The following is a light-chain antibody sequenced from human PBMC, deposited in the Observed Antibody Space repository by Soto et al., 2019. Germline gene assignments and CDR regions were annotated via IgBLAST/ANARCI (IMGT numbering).Light chain of an antibody. CDR1: QSVSSY. J-gene: IGKJ1*01. CDR2: DAF. Sequence: EIVLTQSPATLSLSPGERVTLSCRASQSVSSYLAWYQQKPGQAPRLLIYDAFNRATGIPARFSGSGSGTDFTLTISSLEPEDFAVYYCQQGSNWPWTFGQGTKVEIK. V-gene: IGKV3-11*01. CDR3: QQGSNWPWT.